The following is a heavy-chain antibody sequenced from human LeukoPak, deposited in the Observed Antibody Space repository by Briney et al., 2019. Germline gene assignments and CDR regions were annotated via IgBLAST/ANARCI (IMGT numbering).Heavy chain of an antibody. D-gene: IGHD3-3*01. CDR2: INPNSGNT. J-gene: IGHJ4*02. CDR1: GYTFTGYY. V-gene: IGHV1-18*04. Sequence: ASVKVSCKASGYTFTGYYMHWVRQAPGQGLEWMGWINPNSGNTNYAQKLQGRVTMTTDTSTSTAYMELRSLRSDDTAVYYCARVPIFGVVNRFDYWGQGTLVTVSS. CDR3: ARVPIFGVVNRFDY.